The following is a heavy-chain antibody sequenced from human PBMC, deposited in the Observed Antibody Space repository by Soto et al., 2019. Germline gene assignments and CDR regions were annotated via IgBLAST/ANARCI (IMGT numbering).Heavy chain of an antibody. V-gene: IGHV4-39*01. CDR2: IYFSGST. CDR1: GGFITSVSYY. D-gene: IGHD5-12*01. CDR3: ARHLSETGYDLNY. Sequence: PSETLSLTCTVFGGFITSVSYYWGWIRQPPGKGLEWIGSIYFSGSTYYNSALKSRLAISIDMSKNQFSLNLSSVTAADTAVYYCARHLSETGYDLNYWGQGTPVTVSS. J-gene: IGHJ4*02.